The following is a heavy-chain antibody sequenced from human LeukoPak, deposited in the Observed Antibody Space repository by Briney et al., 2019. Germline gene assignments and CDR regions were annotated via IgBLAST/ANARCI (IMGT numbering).Heavy chain of an antibody. J-gene: IGHJ4*02. CDR3: VRDCSGGTCAPTV. V-gene: IGHV4-4*02. CDR1: GGSISSGNW. Sequence: SETLSLTCAVSGGSISSGNWWSWVHQPPEKGLEWIGEIYHAGSTNYNPSLKSRVTISVDKSKNQFSLKLSSVTAADTAVYYCVRDCSGGTCAPTVWGQGTLVTVSS. D-gene: IGHD2-15*01. CDR2: IYHAGST.